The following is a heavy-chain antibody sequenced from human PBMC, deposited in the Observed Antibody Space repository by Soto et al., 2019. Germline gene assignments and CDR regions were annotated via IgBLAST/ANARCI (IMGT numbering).Heavy chain of an antibody. CDR1: GFTFSSYA. D-gene: IGHD6-19*01. Sequence: AGGSLRLSCAASGFTFSSYAMHWVRKAPGKGLEWVAVISYDGSNKYYADSVKGRFTISRDNSKNTLYLQMNSLRAEDTAVYYCAREFPQWLVHRGGWFDPWGQGTLVTVSS. CDR2: ISYDGSNK. V-gene: IGHV3-30-3*01. J-gene: IGHJ5*02. CDR3: AREFPQWLVHRGGWFDP.